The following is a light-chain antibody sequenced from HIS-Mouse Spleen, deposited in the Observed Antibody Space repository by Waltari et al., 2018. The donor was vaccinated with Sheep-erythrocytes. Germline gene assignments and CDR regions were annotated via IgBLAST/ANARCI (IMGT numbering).Light chain of an antibody. Sequence: QSVLTQPPSASGTPGQRVTISCSGSSPNIGSNYVYWYQQLPGTAPKLMIYEGSKLPAGVSNRFSGSKSGNTASLTISGLQAEDEADYYYCSYAGSSTFFGTGTKVTVL. J-gene: IGLJ1*01. CDR2: EGS. V-gene: IGLV2-23*03. CDR3: CSYAGSSTF. CDR1: SPNIGSNY.